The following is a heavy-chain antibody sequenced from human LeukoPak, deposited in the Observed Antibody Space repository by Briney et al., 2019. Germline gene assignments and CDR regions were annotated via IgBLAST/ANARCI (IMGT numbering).Heavy chain of an antibody. V-gene: IGHV3-20*04. CDR1: GFTFDDYA. D-gene: IGHD3-10*01. CDR2: TNWDGGRT. Sequence: GGSLRLSCAASGFTFDDYAMSWVRQTPGKGLEWVSGTNWDGGRTGYADSVKGRFTISRDNAKNSLYLQMNSLRAEDTAVYYCARSMLRGVLPYWGQGTLVTVSS. J-gene: IGHJ4*02. CDR3: ARSMLRGVLPY.